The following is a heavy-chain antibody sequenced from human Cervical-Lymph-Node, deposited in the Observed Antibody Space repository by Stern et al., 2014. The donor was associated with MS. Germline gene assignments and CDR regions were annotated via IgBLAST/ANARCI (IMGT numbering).Heavy chain of an antibody. Sequence: VQLEASGAEVQKSGPSVKVSCKASGGLFSSYAIHWVRQAPGQAPEWMRGLLPIFGTANYAQKCQGRVTITADESTSTAYMELSSLRSEDTAVYYCARDSRHYDASYYFDSWGQGTLVTVSS. J-gene: IGHJ4*02. V-gene: IGHV1-69*01. CDR1: GGLFSSYA. D-gene: IGHD3-16*01. CDR3: ARDSRHYDASYYFDS. CDR2: LLPIFGTA.